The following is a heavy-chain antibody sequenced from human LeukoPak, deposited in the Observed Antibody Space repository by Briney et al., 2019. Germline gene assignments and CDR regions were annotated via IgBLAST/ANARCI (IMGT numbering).Heavy chain of an antibody. CDR2: IRSKVENETT. CDR1: GFTFTAAS. V-gene: IGHV3-15*05. CDR3: TTGNP. Sequence: GGSLRLSCAPSGFTFTAASMSWVRQDPGKGLEWIGLIRSKVENETTEYAAPVKGRFSISRDDSKATLYLEMKSLKVDDTGVYYCTTGNPWGQGTLVTV. J-gene: IGHJ1*01.